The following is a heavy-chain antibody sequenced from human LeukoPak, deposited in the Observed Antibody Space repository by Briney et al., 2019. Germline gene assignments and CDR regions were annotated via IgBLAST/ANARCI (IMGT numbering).Heavy chain of an antibody. D-gene: IGHD6-19*01. CDR3: ARGLGGGWYYSDY. V-gene: IGHV1-18*01. Sequence: ASVKVSCKASGYTFNNYGINWVRQARGQGLEWMGWITVNSGNTNYPQKFQGRVTMTIDTSTSTTYMELRSLRSDDTAVYYCARGLGGGWYYSDYWGQGTQVTVSS. CDR1: GYTFNNYG. CDR2: ITVNSGNT. J-gene: IGHJ4*02.